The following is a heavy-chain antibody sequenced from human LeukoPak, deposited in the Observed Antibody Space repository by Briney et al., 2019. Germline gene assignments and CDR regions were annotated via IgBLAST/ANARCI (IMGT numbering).Heavy chain of an antibody. J-gene: IGHJ4*02. CDR2: ISAYNCNT. CDR1: GYTFTSYG. D-gene: IGHD3-10*01. Sequence: GASVKVSCKASGYTFTSYGISWVRQAPGQGLEWMGLISAYNCNTNYAQKLQGRVTMTTDTSTSTAYMQLRILRSVDSAVYYCARETSPYYGSGSYLISYFYWGQGTLVTVSS. V-gene: IGHV1-18*01. CDR3: ARETSPYYGSGSYLISYFY.